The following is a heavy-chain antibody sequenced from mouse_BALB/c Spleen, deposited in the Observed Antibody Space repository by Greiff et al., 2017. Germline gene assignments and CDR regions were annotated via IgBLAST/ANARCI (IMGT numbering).Heavy chain of an antibody. CDR1: GYSFTGYY. Sequence: EVQLQQSGPELVKPGASVKISCKASGYSFTGYYMHWVKQSHVKSLEWIGRINPYNGATSYNQNFKDKASLTVDKSSSTAYMELHSLTSEDSAVYYCARKESFFDYWGQGTTLTVSS. CDR2: INPYNGAT. V-gene: IGHV1-26*01. CDR3: ARKESFFDY. J-gene: IGHJ2*01. D-gene: IGHD6-2*01.